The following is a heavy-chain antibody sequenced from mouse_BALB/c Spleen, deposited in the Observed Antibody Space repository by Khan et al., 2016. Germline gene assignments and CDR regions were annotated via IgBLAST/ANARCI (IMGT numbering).Heavy chain of an antibody. Sequence: QVQLKESGPGLVQPSQSLSITCTVSGFSLTSYGVHWVRQSPGKGLEWLGVIWRGGSTDYNAAFMSRLSITKDNSKSQGFFKMNSLQADDTAIFYCAKNDCGSSYFDYWGQGTTLTVSS. D-gene: IGHD1-1*01. CDR2: IWRGGST. CDR3: AKNDCGSSYFDY. V-gene: IGHV2-5*01. J-gene: IGHJ2*01. CDR1: GFSLTSYG.